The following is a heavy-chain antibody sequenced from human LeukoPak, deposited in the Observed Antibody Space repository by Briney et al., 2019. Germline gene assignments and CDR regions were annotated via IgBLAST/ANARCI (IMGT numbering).Heavy chain of an antibody. J-gene: IGHJ4*02. CDR1: GFTFSSYS. Sequence: GGSLILSCAASGFTFSSYSMNWVRQAPGKGLEWVSSISSSSSYIYYADSVKGRFTISRDNAKNSLYLQMNSLRAEDTAVYYCARDVGGYSYASFDYWGQGTLVTVSS. V-gene: IGHV3-21*01. D-gene: IGHD5-18*01. CDR3: ARDVGGYSYASFDY. CDR2: ISSSSSYI.